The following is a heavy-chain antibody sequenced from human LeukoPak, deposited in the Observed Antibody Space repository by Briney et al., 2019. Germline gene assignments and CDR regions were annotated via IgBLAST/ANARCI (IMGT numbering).Heavy chain of an antibody. CDR1: DGSITNYY. V-gene: IGHV4-4*07. J-gene: IGHJ4*02. CDR3: ARESRVAIGDGYHVDS. CDR2: LYIGRGM. D-gene: IGHD2-21*02. Sequence: PSETLSLTCFVSDGSITNYYWSWIRQPAGKGLEWIGRLYIGRGMEYNPSLKSRVTMSVDRANMQFSLRLTSVTAADTAVYYCARESRVAIGDGYHVDSWGPGTLITVSS.